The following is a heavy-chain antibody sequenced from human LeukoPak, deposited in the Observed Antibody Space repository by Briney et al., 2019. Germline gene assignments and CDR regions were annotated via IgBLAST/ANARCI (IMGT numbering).Heavy chain of an antibody. CDR2: INHSGST. D-gene: IGHD6-19*01. CDR3: ARGNHSSGSIDY. CDR1: GGSFSGYY. Sequence: SETLSLTCAVYGGSFSGYYWSWIRQPPGKGLEWIGEINHSGSTTYNPSLKSRVTISVDTSKNQFSLKLGSVTAADTAVYYCARGNHSSGSIDYWGQGTLVTVSS. V-gene: IGHV4-34*01. J-gene: IGHJ4*02.